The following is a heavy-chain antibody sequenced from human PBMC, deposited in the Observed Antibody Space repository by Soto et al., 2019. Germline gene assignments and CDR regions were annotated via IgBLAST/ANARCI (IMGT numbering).Heavy chain of an antibody. V-gene: IGHV3-23*01. CDR1: GFTFSSYA. CDR2: VSIGGST. Sequence: DVQLLESGGGLVQPEGSLRLSCAASGFTFSSYAMGWVRQGPGKGLEWVAVVSIGGSTHYADSVRGRFTISTDNSQNTLSLQIKSLTAEDTAVYFCAKRRGAGGNFDYWRPGDLVTVSS. CDR3: AKRRGAGGNFDY. J-gene: IGHJ4*02. D-gene: IGHD1-26*01.